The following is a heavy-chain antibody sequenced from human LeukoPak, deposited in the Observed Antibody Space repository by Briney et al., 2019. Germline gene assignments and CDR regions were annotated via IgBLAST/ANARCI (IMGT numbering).Heavy chain of an antibody. Sequence: ASVKVFCKASGYTFINYYMHWVRQAPGQGLEWMGIINPSGGTTSYAQKLQGRVTMTTDTSTSTAYMELRSLRSDDTAVYYCARGHPTVAGTFDYWGQGTLVTVSS. CDR3: ARGHPTVAGTFDY. CDR2: INPSGGTT. CDR1: GYTFINYY. D-gene: IGHD6-19*01. J-gene: IGHJ4*02. V-gene: IGHV1-46*01.